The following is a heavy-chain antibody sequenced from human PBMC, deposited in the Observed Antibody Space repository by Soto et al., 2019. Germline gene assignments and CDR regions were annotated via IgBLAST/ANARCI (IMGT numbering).Heavy chain of an antibody. D-gene: IGHD3-10*01. Sequence: ESGGGLVQPGGSLRLSCAASGFTFSSYAMSWVRQAPGKGLEWVSAISGSGGSTYYADSVKGRFTISRDNSKNTLYLQMNSLRAEDTAVYYCAKRGVYGSGSYYKFYYYMDVWGKGTTVTVSS. CDR1: GFTFSSYA. J-gene: IGHJ6*03. V-gene: IGHV3-23*01. CDR3: AKRGVYGSGSYYKFYYYMDV. CDR2: ISGSGGST.